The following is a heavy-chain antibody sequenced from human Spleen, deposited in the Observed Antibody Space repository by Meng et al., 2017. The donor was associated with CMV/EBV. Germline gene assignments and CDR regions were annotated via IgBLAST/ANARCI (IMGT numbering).Heavy chain of an antibody. CDR3: AREKYSYGRILAPVFDY. Sequence: GESLKISCAASGFTFSSYWMSWVRQAPGKGLEWVANIKSDGSEKFYVDSVKGRFTISRDNAKLSVYLQMNSLGAEDTAVYYCAREKYSYGRILAPVFDYWGQGTLVTVSS. CDR2: IKSDGSEK. J-gene: IGHJ4*02. V-gene: IGHV3-7*01. D-gene: IGHD1-26*01. CDR1: GFTFSSYW.